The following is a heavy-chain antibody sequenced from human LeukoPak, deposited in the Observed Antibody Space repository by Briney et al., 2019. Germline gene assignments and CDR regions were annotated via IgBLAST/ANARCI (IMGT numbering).Heavy chain of an antibody. CDR1: GGSISSGGYS. V-gene: IGHV4-30-2*01. CDR2: IYHSGST. CDR3: ARHIAVAGPILD. Sequence: SQTLSLTCAVSGGSISSGGYSWSWIRQPPGKGLEWIGYIYHSGSTYYNPSLKSRVTISVDRSKNQFSLKLSSVTAADTAVHYCARHIAVAGPILDWGQGTLVTVSS. J-gene: IGHJ4*02. D-gene: IGHD6-19*01.